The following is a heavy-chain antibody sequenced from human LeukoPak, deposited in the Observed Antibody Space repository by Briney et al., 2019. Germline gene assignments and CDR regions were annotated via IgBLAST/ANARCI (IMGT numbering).Heavy chain of an antibody. CDR3: ATTYYYDSSGYYDAFDI. CDR1: GGSSSSSSYY. J-gene: IGHJ3*02. Sequence: SETLSLTCNVSGGSSSSSSYYWGWIRQPPGKGLEWIGSIYYGGSTYYNPSLKSRVTISVDTSKNQFSLKLRSVTAADTAVYYCATTYYYDSSGYYDAFDIWGQGTMVTVSS. V-gene: IGHV4-39*01. CDR2: IYYGGST. D-gene: IGHD3-22*01.